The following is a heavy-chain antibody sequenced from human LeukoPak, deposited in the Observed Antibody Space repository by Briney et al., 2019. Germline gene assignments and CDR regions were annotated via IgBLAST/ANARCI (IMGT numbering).Heavy chain of an antibody. CDR3: ARRQGTTLNFDY. J-gene: IGHJ4*02. CDR1: GFTFTDEY. CDR2: INAYNGNT. V-gene: IGHV1-18*01. D-gene: IGHD1-1*01. Sequence: ASVTVSCKSSGFTFTDEYIHWVRQAPGQGLEWMGWINAYNGNTNYAQNLQGRVTMTTDTSTSTAYMELRSLRSDDTAVYYCARRQGTTLNFDYWGQGTLVTVSS.